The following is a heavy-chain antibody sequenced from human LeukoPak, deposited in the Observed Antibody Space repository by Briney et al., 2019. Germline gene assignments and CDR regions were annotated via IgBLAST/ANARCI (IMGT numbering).Heavy chain of an antibody. CDR3: ARKDLGYDSSGYSPENYGMDV. CDR1: GYTFTSYD. V-gene: IGHV1-8*01. CDR2: MNPNSGNT. J-gene: IGHJ6*02. Sequence: ASVKVSCKASGYTFTSYDINWVRQATGQGLEWMGWMNPNSGNTGYAQKFQGRVTMTRNTSISTAHMELSSLRSEDTAVYYCARKDLGYDSSGYSPENYGMDVWGQGTTVTVSS. D-gene: IGHD3-22*01.